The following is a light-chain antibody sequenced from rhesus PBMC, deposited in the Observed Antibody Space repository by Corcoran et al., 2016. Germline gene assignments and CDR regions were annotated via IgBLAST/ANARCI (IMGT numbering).Light chain of an antibody. CDR3: SSYAGSNTFI. CDR1: SNDVGGYDY. CDR2: EVS. J-gene: IGLJ1*01. V-gene: IGLV2-23*01. Sequence: QAALTQPPSVSGSPGQSVTISCTGTSNDVGGYDYVSWYQQHPGTAPKLMIYEVSKRPSGVSDRFSGSKSGNTTSLTISGLQAEDEADYDCSSYAGSNTFIFGAGTRLTVL.